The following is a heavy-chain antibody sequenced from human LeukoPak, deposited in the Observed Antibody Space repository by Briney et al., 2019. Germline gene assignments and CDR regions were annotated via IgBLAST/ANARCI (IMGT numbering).Heavy chain of an antibody. J-gene: IGHJ6*03. CDR2: IYYSGST. CDR1: GGSIGSYY. V-gene: IGHV4-59*01. Sequence: SETLSLTCTVSGGSIGSYYWSWIRQPPGKGLEWIGYIYYSGSTNYNPSLKSRVTISVDTSKNQFSLKLSSVTAADTAVYCCARWLSSELRYFDWSPGYYYYMDVWGKGTTVTVSS. CDR3: ARWLSSELRYFDWSPGYYYYMDV. D-gene: IGHD3-9*01.